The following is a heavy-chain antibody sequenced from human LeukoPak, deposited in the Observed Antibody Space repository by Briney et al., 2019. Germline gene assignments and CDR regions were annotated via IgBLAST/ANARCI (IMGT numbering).Heavy chain of an antibody. Sequence: SETLSLTCTVSGGSISSYYWSWIRQPAGKGLEWIGRIYSSGSTNYNPSLKSRVTMSVDTSKNQFSLKLSSVTAADTAVYYCARGSGYYYGSGRNLNWFDPWGQGTLVTVSS. V-gene: IGHV4-4*07. CDR2: IYSSGST. J-gene: IGHJ5*02. CDR1: GGSISSYY. D-gene: IGHD3-10*01. CDR3: ARGSGYYYGSGRNLNWFDP.